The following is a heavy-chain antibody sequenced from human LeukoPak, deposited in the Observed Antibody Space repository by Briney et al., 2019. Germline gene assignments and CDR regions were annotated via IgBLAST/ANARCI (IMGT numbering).Heavy chain of an antibody. CDR3: ARVPRRWNDGGYFDY. D-gene: IGHD1-1*01. V-gene: IGHV1-2*02. J-gene: IGHJ4*02. Sequence: GASVKVSCKASGYTFTGYYMHWVRQAPGQGLEWMGWINPNSGGTNYAQKFQGRVTMTRDTSISTAYMELSRLRSDDTAVYYCARVPRRWNDGGYFDYWGQGTLVTVSS. CDR2: INPNSGGT. CDR1: GYTFTGYY.